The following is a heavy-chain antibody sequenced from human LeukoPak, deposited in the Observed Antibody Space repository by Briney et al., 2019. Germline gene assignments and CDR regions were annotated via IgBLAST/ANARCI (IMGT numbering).Heavy chain of an antibody. V-gene: IGHV4-39*01. Sequence: PSETLSLTCTVSGGSISSSSYYWGWIRQPPGKGLEWIGSIYYSGSTYYNPSLKSRVTISVDTSKNQFSLKLLSVTAADTAVYYCARQRYSLTVAPDAFDIWGLGTMVTVSS. CDR3: ARQRYSLTVAPDAFDI. J-gene: IGHJ3*02. D-gene: IGHD3-9*01. CDR2: IYYSGST. CDR1: GGSISSSSYY.